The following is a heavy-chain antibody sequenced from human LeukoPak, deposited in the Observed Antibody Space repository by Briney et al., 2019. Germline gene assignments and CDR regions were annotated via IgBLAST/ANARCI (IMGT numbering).Heavy chain of an antibody. CDR3: ARNVGDIVLIPGDY. J-gene: IGHJ4*02. V-gene: IGHV1-18*01. D-gene: IGHD2-8*01. CDR1: GYTFASYG. CDR2: ISVYNGNA. Sequence: ASVKVSCKASGYTFASYGLSWVRQAPGQGLEWMGWISVYNGNADYAQNLQGRVTMTTDTSTSTAYMELRSLRSDDTAVYYCARNVGDIVLIPGDYWGQGTLVTVAS.